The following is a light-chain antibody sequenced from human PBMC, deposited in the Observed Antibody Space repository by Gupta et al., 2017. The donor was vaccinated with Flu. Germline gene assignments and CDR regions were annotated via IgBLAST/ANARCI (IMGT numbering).Light chain of an antibody. J-gene: IGKJ2*01. CDR3: RQTKHLPPYT. CDR2: EVS. CDR1: ESLLHVDGKTY. Sequence: DIVMPQSPLSLPVTLGQPASISCKSSESLLHVDGKTYLYWYLQKPGQSPQVLIYEVSNRFSGVPDRFSGSGWGTDFTLKISHGEAEDDGVDYCRQTKHLPPYTFGQGTKLEIK. V-gene: IGKV2D-29*02.